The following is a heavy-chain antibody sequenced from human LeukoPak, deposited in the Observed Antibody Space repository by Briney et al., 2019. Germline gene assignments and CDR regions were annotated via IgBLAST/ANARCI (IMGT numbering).Heavy chain of an antibody. CDR1: GFSLSTSGVG. CDR2: ISWDDDK. Sequence: ESGPTLVNPTQTLTLTCTFSGFSLSTSGVGVGWIRQPPGKALEWLALISWDDDKRYSPSLRSRVTITRDTSKNQVVLTMTNIDPVDTATYYCAHRLVIADILTGYYLEDAFDIWGQGTMVTVSS. D-gene: IGHD3-9*01. CDR3: AHRLVIADILTGYYLEDAFDI. V-gene: IGHV2-5*02. J-gene: IGHJ3*02.